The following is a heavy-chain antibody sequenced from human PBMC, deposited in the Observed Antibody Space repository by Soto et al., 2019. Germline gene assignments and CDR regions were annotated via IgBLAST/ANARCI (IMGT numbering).Heavy chain of an antibody. D-gene: IGHD3-22*01. V-gene: IGHV3-9*01. CDR1: GFTFDDYA. Sequence: GGSLRLSCAASGFTFDDYAMHWVRQAPGKGLEWVSGISWNSGSIGYADSVKGRFTISRDNAKNSLYLQMNSLRAEDTALYYCAKDKGIYYDSSGYPRPGYFDYWGQGTLVTVSS. CDR3: AKDKGIYYDSSGYPRPGYFDY. CDR2: ISWNSGSI. J-gene: IGHJ4*02.